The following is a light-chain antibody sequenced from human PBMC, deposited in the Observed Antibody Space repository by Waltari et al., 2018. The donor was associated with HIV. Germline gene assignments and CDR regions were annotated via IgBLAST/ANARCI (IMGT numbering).Light chain of an antibody. CDR2: EVS. CDR3: SSYTSSSTRV. Sequence: TISCTGTSSDVGGYNYVSWYQQHPGKAPKLMIYEVSNRPSGVSNRFSGSKSGNTASLTISGLQAEDEADYYCSSYTSSSTRVFGGGTKLTVL. J-gene: IGLJ3*02. CDR1: SSDVGGYNY. V-gene: IGLV2-14*01.